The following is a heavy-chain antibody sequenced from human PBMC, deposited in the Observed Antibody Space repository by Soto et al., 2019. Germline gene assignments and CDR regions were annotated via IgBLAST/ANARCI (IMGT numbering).Heavy chain of an antibody. J-gene: IGHJ5*02. D-gene: IGHD3-16*01. CDR3: ASFSLPLGPGFDP. CDR1: AGTFPHYA. CDR2: IIPVLATT. Sequence: SVKVSCKASAGTFPHYALSWVRQAPGQGLEWIGGIIPVLATTTYAQKFQGRVSIIADGSTNTVYMELSSLRSEDTAVYYCASFSLPLGPGFDPWGQGTLVTVS. V-gene: IGHV1-69*13.